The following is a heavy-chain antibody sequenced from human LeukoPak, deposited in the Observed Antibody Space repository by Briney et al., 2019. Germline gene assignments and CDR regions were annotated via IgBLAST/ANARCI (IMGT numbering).Heavy chain of an antibody. J-gene: IGHJ4*02. CDR2: IKQDGSEK. Sequence: GGSLRLSCAASGFTFSSYWMSWVRQAPGKGLEWVANIKQDGSEKYYVDSVKGRFTISRDNAKNSLYLQMNSLRAEDTAVYYCAREGYSSSWSQPLDYWGQGTLVTVSS. CDR3: AREGYSSSWSQPLDY. CDR1: GFTFSSYW. V-gene: IGHV3-7*01. D-gene: IGHD6-13*01.